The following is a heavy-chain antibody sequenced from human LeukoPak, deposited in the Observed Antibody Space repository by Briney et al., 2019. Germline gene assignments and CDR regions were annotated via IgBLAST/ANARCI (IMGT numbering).Heavy chain of an antibody. CDR3: ARGDWAPEY. CDR1: GYTFTSYG. Sequence: ASVKVSCKASGYTFTSYGISWVRQAPGQGLEWMGWISAYSGNTNYAQKLQGRVIMTRNTSISTAYMELSSLRSEDTAVYYCARGDWAPEYWGQGTLVTVSS. CDR2: ISAYSGNT. J-gene: IGHJ4*02. V-gene: IGHV1-18*01. D-gene: IGHD3-9*01.